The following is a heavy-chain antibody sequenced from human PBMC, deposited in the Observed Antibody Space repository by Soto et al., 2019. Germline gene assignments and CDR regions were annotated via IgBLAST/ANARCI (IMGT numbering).Heavy chain of an antibody. J-gene: IGHJ4*02. CDR1: GGSISSYD. CDR3: ARSTGYGDSYFDY. CDR2: MYYSGST. V-gene: IGHV4-59*01. Sequence: SESLSLTCTVSGGSISSYDGSWIRQPPGKGLEWIGYMYYSGSTNYNPSLKSRVTISGDTSKNQFSLRLRSVTAADTAVYFCARSTGYGDSYFDYWGQGALVTVSS. D-gene: IGHD4-17*01.